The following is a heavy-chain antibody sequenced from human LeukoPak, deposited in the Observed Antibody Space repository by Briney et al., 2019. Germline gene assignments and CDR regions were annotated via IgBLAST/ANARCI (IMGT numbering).Heavy chain of an antibody. D-gene: IGHD6-13*01. Sequence: GGSLRLSCAASGFTFSSYGMHWVRQAPGKGLEWVAFIRYDGSNKYYADSVKGRFTISRDNSKNTLYLQMNSLRAEDTAVYYCAKAQGFIAAAGNFDYWGQGTLVTVSS. J-gene: IGHJ4*02. CDR2: IRYDGSNK. CDR3: AKAQGFIAAAGNFDY. CDR1: GFTFSSYG. V-gene: IGHV3-30*02.